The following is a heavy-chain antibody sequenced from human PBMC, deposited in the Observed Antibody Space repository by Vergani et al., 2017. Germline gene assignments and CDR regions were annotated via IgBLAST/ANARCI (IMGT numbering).Heavy chain of an antibody. Sequence: QVQLVESGGGVVQPGRSLRLSCAASGFTFSSYGMNWVRQAPGKGLEWVAVVSYDGSNKYYADSVKGRFTISRDNSKNTLYLQMNSLRAEDTAVYYCAKDAPSSITILDYWGQGTLVTVSS. CDR1: GFTFSSYG. CDR3: AKDAPSSITILDY. D-gene: IGHD3-3*01. V-gene: IGHV3-30*18. J-gene: IGHJ4*02. CDR2: VSYDGSNK.